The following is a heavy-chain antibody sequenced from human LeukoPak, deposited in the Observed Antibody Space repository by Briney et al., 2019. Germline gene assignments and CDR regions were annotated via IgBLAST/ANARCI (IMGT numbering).Heavy chain of an antibody. D-gene: IGHD3/OR15-3a*01. Sequence: GGSLRLSCEVSGFPVRSRYMTWFRQPPGKGLECVAVIYGGGTTYHIDSVKGRFTISRDISKSTMYLEMNNLRVEDTAIYYCASLDGGPSDGRWGQGTLVTVSS. CDR2: IYGGGTT. CDR1: GFPVRSRY. J-gene: IGHJ4*02. V-gene: IGHV3-53*01. CDR3: ASLDGGPSDGR.